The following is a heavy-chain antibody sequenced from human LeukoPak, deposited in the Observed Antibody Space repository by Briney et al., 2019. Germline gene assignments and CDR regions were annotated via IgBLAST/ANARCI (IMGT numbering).Heavy chain of an antibody. Sequence: GGSLRLSCAASGFTFSSYWMHWVRQAPGKGLVWVSRINSDGSSTSYADSVKGRFTISRDNAKNTLYLQMNSLRAEDTAVYYCARAPYYGSGSWGYYYGMDVWGQGTTVTVSS. J-gene: IGHJ6*02. CDR2: INSDGSST. CDR1: GFTFSSYW. V-gene: IGHV3-74*01. D-gene: IGHD3-10*01. CDR3: ARAPYYGSGSWGYYYGMDV.